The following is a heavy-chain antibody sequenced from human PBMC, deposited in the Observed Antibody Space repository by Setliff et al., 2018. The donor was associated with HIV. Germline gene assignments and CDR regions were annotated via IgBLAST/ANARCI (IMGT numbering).Heavy chain of an antibody. CDR2: IYPRNSDA. CDR3: GRSGKSGELYAY. Sequence: GESLKISCKASGYSFTGHWIGWVRQMPGKGLEWVGLIYPRNSDAKYNPAFQGQVTISVDKSITTAYLQRPSLRPADTAMYYCGRSGKSGELYAYWGQGTQVTVSS. V-gene: IGHV5-51*01. J-gene: IGHJ4*02. D-gene: IGHD3-10*01. CDR1: GYSFTGHW.